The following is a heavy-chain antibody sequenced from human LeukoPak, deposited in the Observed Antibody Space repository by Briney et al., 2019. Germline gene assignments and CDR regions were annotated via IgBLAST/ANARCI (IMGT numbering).Heavy chain of an antibody. D-gene: IGHD5-24*01. V-gene: IGHV4-59*12. CDR3: ASLRRDGYNWGDY. CDR2: IYSSGST. Sequence: KTSETLSLTCTVSGDSMSSYYWSWIRQPPGKGLEWIGYIYSSGSTKYNPSLKSRVTITVDTSKTQFSLKLSSVTAADTAVYYCASLRRDGYNWGDYWGQGTLVTVSS. J-gene: IGHJ4*02. CDR1: GDSMSSYY.